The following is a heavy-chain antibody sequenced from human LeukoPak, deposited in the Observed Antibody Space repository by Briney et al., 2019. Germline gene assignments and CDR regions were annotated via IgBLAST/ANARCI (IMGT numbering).Heavy chain of an antibody. CDR2: VDPSGGRT. Sequence: ASVKVSCKASGYTFTSYYIHWVRQAPGQGLEWMGTVDPSGGRTTYAQKFQGRVTMTRDTSTSTAYMELRSLISDDTAVYYCARDYDTSGYIDYWGQGTLVTVSS. V-gene: IGHV1-46*01. D-gene: IGHD3-22*01. CDR1: GYTFTSYY. J-gene: IGHJ4*02. CDR3: ARDYDTSGYIDY.